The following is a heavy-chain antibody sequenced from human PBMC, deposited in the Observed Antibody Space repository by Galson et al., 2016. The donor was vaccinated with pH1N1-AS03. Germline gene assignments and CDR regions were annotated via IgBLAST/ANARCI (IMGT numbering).Heavy chain of an antibody. V-gene: IGHV4-38-2*02. Sequence: ETLSLTCTVSGYSISTGHYWGWIRVPPGKRLVWIGSIYHTGSTYYNPSLKSRLTISMDTSKNQFSLNLSSVTAADTALYYCVRSDRVITASNTRPEGGDYWGQGTLVTVSS. CDR1: GYSISTGHY. CDR2: IYHTGST. D-gene: IGHD2-2*01. J-gene: IGHJ4*02. CDR3: VRSDRVITASNTRPEGGDY.